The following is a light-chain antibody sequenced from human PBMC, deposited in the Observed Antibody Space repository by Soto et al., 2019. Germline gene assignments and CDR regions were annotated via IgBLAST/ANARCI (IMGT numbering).Light chain of an antibody. CDR3: QSYDSSLSGSVV. Sequence: QAVVTQPPSVSGAPGQRVTISCTGSSSNIGAGSDVHWYQQLPGTAPKLLIYGNNNRPSGVPDRFSGSKSGTSASLAITGLQAEDEAYYYCQSYDSSLSGSVVFGGGTKLTVL. CDR1: SSNIGAGSD. V-gene: IGLV1-40*01. CDR2: GNN. J-gene: IGLJ2*01.